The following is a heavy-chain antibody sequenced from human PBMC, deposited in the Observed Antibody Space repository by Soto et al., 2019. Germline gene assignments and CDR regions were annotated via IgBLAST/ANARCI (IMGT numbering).Heavy chain of an antibody. Sequence: ASVKVSCKTSGFTFSSSAVHWVRQARGHRLQWIGWIDVGSANANYAQMLQERATISRDMSTSTAYMELSSLRPEDTAVYYCAREGGDCSGGTFPCYYDFGMDVWG. D-gene: IGHD2-15*01. CDR3: AREGGDCSGGTFPCYYDFGMDV. J-gene: IGHJ6*02. CDR1: GFTFSSSA. CDR2: IDVGSANA. V-gene: IGHV1-58*01.